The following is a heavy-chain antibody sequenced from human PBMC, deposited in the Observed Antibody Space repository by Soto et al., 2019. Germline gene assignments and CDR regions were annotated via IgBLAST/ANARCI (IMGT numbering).Heavy chain of an antibody. CDR3: AKDVVATILEHDAFDI. Sequence: GGSLRLSCAASGFTFSSYAMSWVRQAPGKGLEWVSAISGSGGSTYYADSVKGRFTISRDNSKNTLYLQMNSLRAEDTAVYYCAKDVVATILEHDAFDIWGQGTMVTVSS. CDR1: GFTFSSYA. V-gene: IGHV3-23*01. J-gene: IGHJ3*02. CDR2: ISGSGGST. D-gene: IGHD5-12*01.